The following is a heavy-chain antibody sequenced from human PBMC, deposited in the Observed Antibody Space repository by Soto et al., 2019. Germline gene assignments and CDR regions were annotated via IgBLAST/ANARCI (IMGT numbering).Heavy chain of an antibody. Sequence: SETLSLTCTVSGGSISSDYYYWNWIRHLPGRGLEWVGCVSSSGYTYYNPSLKSRLSISVDPSKNQSSLTLNSVTAADTAVYYCARPPRYCPNGACSSYWYFDLWGRGTLVTVSS. CDR1: GGSISSDYYY. D-gene: IGHD2-8*01. CDR3: ARPPRYCPNGACSSYWYFDL. V-gene: IGHV4-31*03. CDR2: VSSSGYT. J-gene: IGHJ2*01.